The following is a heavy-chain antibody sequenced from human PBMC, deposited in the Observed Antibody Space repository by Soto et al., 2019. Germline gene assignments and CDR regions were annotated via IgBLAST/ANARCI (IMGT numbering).Heavy chain of an antibody. CDR2: ISRSGTST. D-gene: IGHD1-26*01. V-gene: IGHV3-21*01. Sequence: GGSLRLSCAASGFTFSTYTMNWVRQAPGKGLEWVSSISRSGTSTYYADSVKGRFTISRDNAKNSLYLQMNSLRAEDTAVYHCAREYREAFDPWGQGTLVTVSS. CDR1: GFTFSTYT. CDR3: AREYREAFDP. J-gene: IGHJ5*02.